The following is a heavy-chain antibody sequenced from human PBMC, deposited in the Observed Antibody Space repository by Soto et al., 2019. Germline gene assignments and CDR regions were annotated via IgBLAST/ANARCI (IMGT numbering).Heavy chain of an antibody. J-gene: IGHJ6*02. Sequence: PSETLSLTCTVSCGSISGGYYWSWIRQHPVKGLEWIGYIYYSGNTYYNPSLKSRVSISLDTSKSQFSLKLDSVTAADTAVYYCARDAPVALGVPTSMDVWGQGTKVTVSS. CDR3: ARDAPVALGVPTSMDV. CDR2: IYYSGNT. CDR1: CGSISGGYY. V-gene: IGHV4-31*03. D-gene: IGHD3-3*02.